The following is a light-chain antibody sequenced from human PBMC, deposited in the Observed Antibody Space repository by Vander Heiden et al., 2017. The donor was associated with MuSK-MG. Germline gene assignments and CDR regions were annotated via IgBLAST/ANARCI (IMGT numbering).Light chain of an antibody. J-gene: IGKJ1*01. CDR3: QQSYSTPWT. CDR2: AAS. CDR1: QSISSY. V-gene: IGKV1-39*01. Sequence: DIQMTQSPSSLSASAGDRVTITCRASQSISSYLNWYQQKPGKAPKLLIYAASSLQSGVPSRFSGSGSGTDFTLTISSLQPEDFATYYCQQSYSTPWTFGQGTKVXIK.